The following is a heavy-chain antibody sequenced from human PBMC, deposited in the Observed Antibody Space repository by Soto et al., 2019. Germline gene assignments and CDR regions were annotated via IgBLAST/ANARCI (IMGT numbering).Heavy chain of an antibody. Sequence: SETLSLTCTISGGSISGYYWTWIRQSPGKGLEYIGYIYSGDTNYNPSLKSRVTISVDTSKNQFSLKLSSVTAADTAVYYCARRYGYSLDYWGQGTLVTVSS. CDR2: IYSGDT. J-gene: IGHJ4*02. CDR3: ARRYGYSLDY. V-gene: IGHV4-59*08. CDR1: GGSISGYY. D-gene: IGHD6-13*01.